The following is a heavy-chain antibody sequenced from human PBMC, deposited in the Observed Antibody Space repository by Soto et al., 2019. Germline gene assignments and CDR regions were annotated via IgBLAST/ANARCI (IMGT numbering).Heavy chain of an antibody. CDR3: ARDVSPTY. CDR2: VYYSGSP. V-gene: IGHV4-59*01. J-gene: IGHJ4*02. CDR1: GDSISPYY. Sequence: SETLSLTCVVSGDSISPYYWTWIRQPPGKGLEWIGHVYYSGSPNYNPSLKSRVTISVDTSKSQFSLKLSSVTAADTAVYYCARDVSPTYWGQGMLVTVSS.